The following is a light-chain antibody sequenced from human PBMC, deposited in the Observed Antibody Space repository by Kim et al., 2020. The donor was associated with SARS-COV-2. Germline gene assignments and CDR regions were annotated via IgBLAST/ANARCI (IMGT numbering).Light chain of an antibody. V-gene: IGKV3-15*01. CDR2: GAS. Sequence: SPGERATLSCRASQSVSSSLAWYQQKPGQAPRLIIYGASTRATGIPARFSGNGSGTELTLTISSLQSEDFAVDYCQQYNNWPRGTFGQGTKVDIK. CDR3: QQYNNWPRGT. CDR1: QSVSSS. J-gene: IGKJ1*01.